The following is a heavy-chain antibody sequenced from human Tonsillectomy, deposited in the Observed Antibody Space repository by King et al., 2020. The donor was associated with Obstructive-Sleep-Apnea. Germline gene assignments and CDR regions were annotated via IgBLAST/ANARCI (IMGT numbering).Heavy chain of an antibody. V-gene: IGHV3-23*04. J-gene: IGHJ4*02. CDR3: AKQMTAIPYYFDY. CDR2: ISCSGCGT. Sequence: VQLVESGGGVVQPGGSLRLSCAASGFTFSSYAMSWVRQAPGKGLEWVSVISCSGCGTYNADSVKGRFTISRDNSKNTLYLQMNNLIAEDTAVYYCAKQMTAIPYYFDYWGQGTLVTVSS. CDR1: GFTFSSYA. D-gene: IGHD2-21*02.